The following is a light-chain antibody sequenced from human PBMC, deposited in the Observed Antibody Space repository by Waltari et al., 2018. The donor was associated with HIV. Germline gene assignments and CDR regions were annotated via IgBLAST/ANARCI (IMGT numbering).Light chain of an antibody. Sequence: EFVLTQFPGTLSLSPGERSTLHCRASPGVRSSYLAWYQQRPGQAPTLLIYGASSRAAGIPERFTGSGSGTDFTLTISRLEPEDFAVYYCPHFDISLPKYTFGEGTKLEIK. CDR2: GAS. V-gene: IGKV3-20*01. CDR1: PGVRSSY. J-gene: IGKJ2*01. CDR3: PHFDISLPKYT.